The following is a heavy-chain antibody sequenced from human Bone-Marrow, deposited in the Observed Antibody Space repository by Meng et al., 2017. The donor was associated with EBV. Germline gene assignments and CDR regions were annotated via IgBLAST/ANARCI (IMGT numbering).Heavy chain of an antibody. Sequence: QVQLQESGPGVVKPSQTLSLTCAVCGGSSSSGGYYWSWIRQPPGKGLEWIGEIDHSGSTNYNPSLKSRVTISIDKSKHQFALKLSSVTAADTAVYYCARDISGTIDYWGQGTLVTVSS. V-gene: IGHV4-31*11. CDR1: GGSSSSGGYY. D-gene: IGHD3-10*01. CDR2: IDHSGST. J-gene: IGHJ4*02. CDR3: ARDISGTIDY.